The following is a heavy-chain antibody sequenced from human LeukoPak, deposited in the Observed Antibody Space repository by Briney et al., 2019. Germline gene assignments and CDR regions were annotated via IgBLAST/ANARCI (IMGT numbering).Heavy chain of an antibody. D-gene: IGHD3-22*01. CDR1: GFPFSSYA. CDR2: ISGSGGST. Sequence: GGSLKLLCSASGFPFSSYAMSWVRQAPGKGLEWVSGISGSGGSTYYADSLKGRFTISRDNSKNTLYLQMNSLRAEDTAVYYCAKDPYYDSSRDYWGQGTLVTVSS. J-gene: IGHJ4*02. CDR3: AKDPYYDSSRDY. V-gene: IGHV3-23*01.